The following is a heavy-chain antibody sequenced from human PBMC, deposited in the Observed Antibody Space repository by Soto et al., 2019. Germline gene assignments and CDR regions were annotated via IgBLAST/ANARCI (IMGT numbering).Heavy chain of an antibody. D-gene: IGHD4-17*01. V-gene: IGHV3-23*01. CDR2: ISGSGGST. Sequence: PGGSLRLSCAAFGFTFSSYAMSWIRQAPGKGLEWVSAISGSGGSTYYADSVKGRFTISRDNSKNTLYLQMNSLRAEDTAVYYCAKGIDYGDYVGYWGQGTLVTVSS. J-gene: IGHJ4*02. CDR1: GFTFSSYA. CDR3: AKGIDYGDYVGY.